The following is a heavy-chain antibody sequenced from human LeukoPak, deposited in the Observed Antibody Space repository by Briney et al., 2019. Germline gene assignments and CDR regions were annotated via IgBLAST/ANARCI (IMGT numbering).Heavy chain of an antibody. D-gene: IGHD3-22*01. CDR3: AKGYDSKEGFCDY. Sequence: GGSLRLSCAASGFTFSSYWIHWVRQAPGKGLVWVSRINSDGSSTSYADSVKGRFTISRDNAKNSLYLQMNSLRAEDTAVYYCAKGYDSKEGFCDYWGQGTLVTVSS. CDR2: INSDGSST. J-gene: IGHJ4*02. CDR1: GFTFSSYW. V-gene: IGHV3-74*01.